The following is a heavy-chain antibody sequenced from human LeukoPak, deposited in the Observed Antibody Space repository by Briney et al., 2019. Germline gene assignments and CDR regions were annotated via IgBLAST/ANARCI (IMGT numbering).Heavy chain of an antibody. CDR3: ASYCSGGSCYHTDY. CDR2: IIPIFGTA. D-gene: IGHD2-15*01. CDR1: GGTFSSYA. Sequence: ASVKVSCKASGGTFSSYAISWVRQAPGQGLEWMGRIIPIFGTANYAQKFQGRVTITTDEPTSTAYMELSSLRSEDTAVYYCASYCSGGSCYHTDYWGHGTLVTVSS. J-gene: IGHJ4*01. V-gene: IGHV1-69*05.